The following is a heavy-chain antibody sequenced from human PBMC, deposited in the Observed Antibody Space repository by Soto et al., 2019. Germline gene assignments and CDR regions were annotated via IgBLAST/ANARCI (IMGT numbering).Heavy chain of an antibody. CDR1: GYTFTSYA. D-gene: IGHD5-12*01. CDR2: INAGNGNT. V-gene: IGHV1-3*01. Sequence: ASVKVSCKASGYTFTSYAMHWVRQAPGQRLEWMGWINAGNGNTKYSQKFQGRVTITRDTSASTAYMELSSLRSEDTAVYYCARVSGYDFVDYYFDYWGQGTLVTVSS. CDR3: ARVSGYDFVDYYFDY. J-gene: IGHJ4*02.